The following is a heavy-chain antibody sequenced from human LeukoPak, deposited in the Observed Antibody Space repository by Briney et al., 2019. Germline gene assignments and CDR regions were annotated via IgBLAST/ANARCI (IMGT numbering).Heavy chain of an antibody. J-gene: IGHJ6*03. CDR1: GGSFSGYY. V-gene: IGHV4-34*01. D-gene: IGHD2-2*01. CDR3: ARGLVNIVVVPAARAYYYYYYMDV. Sequence: PSETLSLTCAVYGGSFSGYYWSWIRQPPGKGLEWIGEINHSGSPNYNPSLKSRVTISVDTSKNQFSLKLSSVTAADTAVYYCARGLVNIVVVPAARAYYYYYYMDVWGKGTTVTVSS. CDR2: INHSGSP.